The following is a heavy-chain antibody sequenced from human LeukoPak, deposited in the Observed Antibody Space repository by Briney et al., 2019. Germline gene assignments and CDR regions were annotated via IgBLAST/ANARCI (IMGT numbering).Heavy chain of an antibody. CDR2: INPNSGGT. CDR3: ARYYYYDSSGYYYPDY. CDR1: GYTFTGYY. D-gene: IGHD3-22*01. J-gene: IGHJ4*02. V-gene: IGHV1-2*06. Sequence: ASVKVSCKASGYTFTGYYMHWVRQAPGQGLEWMGRINPNSGGTNYAQKLQGRVTMTTDTSTSTAYMELRSLRSDDTAVYYCARYYYYDSSGYYYPDYWGQGTLVTVSS.